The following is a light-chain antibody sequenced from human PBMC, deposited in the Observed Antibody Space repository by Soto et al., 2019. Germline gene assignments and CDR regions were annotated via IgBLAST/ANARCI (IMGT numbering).Light chain of an antibody. CDR3: AAWDDSLAYV. V-gene: IGLV1-44*01. CDR2: SNN. J-gene: IGLJ1*01. CDR1: SSNIGSNT. Sequence: QSVLTQPPSASGTPGQRGTISCSGSSSNIGSNTVNWYQQLPGTAPKHLIYSNNQRPSGVPDRFSGSKSGTSASLAISGLQSEDEDDYYCAAWDDSLAYVFGTGTKLTVL.